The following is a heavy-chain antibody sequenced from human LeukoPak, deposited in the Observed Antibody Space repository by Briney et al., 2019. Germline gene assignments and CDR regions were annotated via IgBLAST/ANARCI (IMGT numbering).Heavy chain of an antibody. V-gene: IGHV4-34*01. D-gene: IGHD1-26*01. CDR1: GGSVNSGHYY. J-gene: IGHJ3*02. Sequence: SETLSLTCTVSGGSVNSGHYYWSWIRQPPGKGLEWIGEINHSGYTNYNPSLKSRVTISVDTSKNQFSLKLSSVTAADTAVYYCARGRFVYGSYRSRDAFDIWGQGTMVTVSS. CDR2: INHSGYT. CDR3: ARGRFVYGSYRSRDAFDI.